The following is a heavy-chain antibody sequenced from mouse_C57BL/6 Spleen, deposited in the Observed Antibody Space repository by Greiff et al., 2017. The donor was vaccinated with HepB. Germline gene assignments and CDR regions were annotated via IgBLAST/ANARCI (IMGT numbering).Heavy chain of an antibody. V-gene: IGHV1-82*01. CDR3: ASYYYAMDD. Sequence: QVQLQQSGPELVKPGASVKISCKASGYAFSSSWMNWVKQRPGKGLEWIGRIYPGDGDTNYNGKFKGKATLTADKSSSTAYMQLSSLTSEDSAVYFCASYYYAMDDWGQGTSVTVSS. CDR1: GYAFSSSW. J-gene: IGHJ4*01. CDR2: IYPGDGDT.